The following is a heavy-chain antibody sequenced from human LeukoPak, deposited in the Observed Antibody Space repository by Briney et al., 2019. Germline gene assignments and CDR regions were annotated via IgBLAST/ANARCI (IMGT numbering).Heavy chain of an antibody. Sequence: GGSLRLSCAASGFTFSSYSMNWVRQAPGKGLEWVSYISSSSSTIYYADSVKGRFTISRDNAKNSLYLQMNSLRAEDTAVYYCARDGDPYEFLEWLSPFEYWGQGTLVTVSS. D-gene: IGHD3-3*01. CDR3: ARDGDPYEFLEWLSPFEY. J-gene: IGHJ4*02. CDR1: GFTFSSYS. V-gene: IGHV3-48*04. CDR2: ISSSSSTI.